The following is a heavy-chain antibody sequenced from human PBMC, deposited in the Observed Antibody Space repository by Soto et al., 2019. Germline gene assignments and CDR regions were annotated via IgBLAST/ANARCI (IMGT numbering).Heavy chain of an antibody. CDR1: GGSISSYY. D-gene: IGHD2-15*01. CDR3: ARPNCSGGSCYFDY. Sequence: LSLTCTVSGGSISSYYWSWIRQPPGKGLEWIGYIYYSGSTNYNPSLKSRVTISVDTSKNQFSLKLSSVTAADTAVYYCARPNCSGGSCYFDYWGQGTLVTVSS. CDR2: IYYSGST. V-gene: IGHV4-59*08. J-gene: IGHJ4*02.